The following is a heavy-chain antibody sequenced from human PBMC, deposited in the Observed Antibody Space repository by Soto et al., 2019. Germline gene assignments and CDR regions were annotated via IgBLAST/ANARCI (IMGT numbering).Heavy chain of an antibody. Sequence: ASVKVSCKASGYTFTSYGISWVRQAPGQGLEWMGWISAYNGNTNYAQKLQGRVTMTTDTSTSTAYMELRSLTSDDTAVYYGARVPDIVVVGAATRKVNYFDYWGQGTLVTVSS. J-gene: IGHJ4*02. CDR1: GYTFTSYG. CDR2: ISAYNGNT. V-gene: IGHV1-18*04. D-gene: IGHD2-15*01. CDR3: ARVPDIVVVGAATRKVNYFDY.